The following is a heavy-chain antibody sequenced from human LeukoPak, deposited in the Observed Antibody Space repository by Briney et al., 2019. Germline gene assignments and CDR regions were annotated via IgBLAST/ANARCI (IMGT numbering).Heavy chain of an antibody. J-gene: IGHJ4*02. CDR3: ARLGPVAGSLYYFDY. V-gene: IGHV5-51*06. CDR2: IYPGDSDT. Sequence: GESLKISCKGSGYSFTRYWIGWVRQMPGKGLKRMGIIYPGDSDTRYSPSFQGQVTISADKSISTAYLQWSSLKASDTAMYYCARLGPVAGSLYYFDYWGQGTLVTVSS. CDR1: GYSFTRYW. D-gene: IGHD6-19*01.